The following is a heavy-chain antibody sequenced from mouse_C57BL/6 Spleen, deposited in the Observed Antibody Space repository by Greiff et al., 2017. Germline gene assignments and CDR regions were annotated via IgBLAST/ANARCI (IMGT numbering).Heavy chain of an antibody. J-gene: IGHJ4*01. CDR1: GYTFTSYT. V-gene: IGHV1-4*01. Sequence: VQRVESGAELARPGASVKMSCKASGYTFTSYTMHWVKQRPGQGLEWIGYINPSSGYTKYNQKFKDKATLTADKSSSTAYMQLSSLTSEDSAVYYCARPTGSYYYAMDYWGQGTSVTVSS. CDR3: ARPTGSYYYAMDY. D-gene: IGHD4-1*01. CDR2: INPSSGYT.